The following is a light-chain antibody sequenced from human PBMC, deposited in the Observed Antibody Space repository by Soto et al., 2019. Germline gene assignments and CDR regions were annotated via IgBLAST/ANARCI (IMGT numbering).Light chain of an antibody. CDR1: QDISNW. CDR3: QQARRFPIT. CDR2: AAS. J-gene: IGKJ5*01. V-gene: IGKV1-12*01. Sequence: DIQMTQSPSSVSASVGDRVTISCRASQDISNWLAWYQQKPGEAPKFLIYAASNLQSGVPSKFSVSCSGTDFNLTISSLQPEDFAVYYCQQARRFPITFGQGTLLEIK.